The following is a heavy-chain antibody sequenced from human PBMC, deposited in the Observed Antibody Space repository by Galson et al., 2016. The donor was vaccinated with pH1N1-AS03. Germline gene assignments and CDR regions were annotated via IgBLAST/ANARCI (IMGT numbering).Heavy chain of an antibody. Sequence: SLRLSCAASGFTFSSYSIHWVRQAPGKGLEYVSAISSDGDTYYTDSVKGRFTISRDKSKKTVYLQMGSLRPEDVAVYYCAREAEHYYYALDVWGQGTTVTVSS. CDR1: GFTFSSYS. CDR3: AREAEHYYYALDV. CDR2: ISSDGDT. J-gene: IGHJ6*02. V-gene: IGHV3-64*02.